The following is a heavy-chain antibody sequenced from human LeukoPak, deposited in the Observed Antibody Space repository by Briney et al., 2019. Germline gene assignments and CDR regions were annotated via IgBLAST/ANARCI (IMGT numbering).Heavy chain of an antibody. CDR3: GRIDSALFHF. Sequence: SETLSLTCTVSGASITSGGYYWGWIRHPPGKGLGWIGSVYYSGRTYYNPSFESRVTVSLDTSKNQFSLHLRSVTSADTAVFYCGRIDSALFHFWGQGTLVTVSS. CDR2: VYYSGRT. CDR1: GASITSGGYY. D-gene: IGHD1-26*01. J-gene: IGHJ4*02. V-gene: IGHV4-39*01.